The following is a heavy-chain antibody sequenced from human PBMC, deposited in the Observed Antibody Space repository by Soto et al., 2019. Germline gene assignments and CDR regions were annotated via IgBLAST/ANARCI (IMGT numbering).Heavy chain of an antibody. CDR1: GFGFTSYG. V-gene: IGHV3-30-3*01. J-gene: IGHJ6*02. CDR3: ARDRYALAGPQYVNGMDF. D-gene: IGHD3-16*01. Sequence: QVQLVESGGGVVQPGRSLRLSCVASGFGFTSYGMHWLRQAPGKGLEWVAFISYDGDTKHYADSVKGRFTISRDNSMDTVYLQMNCLRSEDTALYYCARDRYALAGPQYVNGMDFWGQGTKVTVS. CDR2: ISYDGDTK.